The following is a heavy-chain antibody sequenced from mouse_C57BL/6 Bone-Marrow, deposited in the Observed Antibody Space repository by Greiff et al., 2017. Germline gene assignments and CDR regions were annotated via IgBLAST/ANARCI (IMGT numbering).Heavy chain of an antibody. CDR1: GYTFTDYE. J-gene: IGHJ4*01. CDR3: TRAHGSSFYYAMDY. D-gene: IGHD1-1*01. CDR2: IDPETGGT. Sequence: QVQLQQSGAELVRPGASVTLSCKASGYTFTDYEMHWVKQTPVHGLEWIGAIDPETGGTAYNQKFKGKAILTADKSSSTAYMELRSLTSEDSAVYYCTRAHGSSFYYAMDYWGQGTSVTVSS. V-gene: IGHV1-15*01.